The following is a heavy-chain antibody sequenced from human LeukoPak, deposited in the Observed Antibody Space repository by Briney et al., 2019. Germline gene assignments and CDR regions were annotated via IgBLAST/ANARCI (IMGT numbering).Heavy chain of an antibody. CDR1: GFTFSSYA. J-gene: IGHJ4*02. Sequence: GGSLRLSCAASGFTFSSYAMHWVRQAPGKGLEWVAVISYDGSNKYYADSVKGRFTISRDNSKNTLYLQMNSLRAEDTAVYYCARGIAVAGLDYWGQGTLVTVSS. CDR2: ISYDGSNK. D-gene: IGHD6-19*01. CDR3: ARGIAVAGLDY. V-gene: IGHV3-30*04.